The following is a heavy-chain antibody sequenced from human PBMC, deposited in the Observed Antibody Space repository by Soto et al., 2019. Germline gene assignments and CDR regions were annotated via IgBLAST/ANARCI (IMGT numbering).Heavy chain of an antibody. CDR3: ARLSGGWQSWFDP. CDR2: IYYSGNT. CDR1: GGSISSNDFN. J-gene: IGHJ5*02. D-gene: IGHD6-25*01. Sequence: QVQLQESGPGLVKPSQTLSLICIVSGGSISSNDFNWSWIRQHPGKGLEWIGYIYYSGNTYYNPSLKSRVTILVDTSKNQFSLKVSSVTAAYTAVYYCARLSGGWQSWFDPWGQRTLVTVSS. V-gene: IGHV4-31*03.